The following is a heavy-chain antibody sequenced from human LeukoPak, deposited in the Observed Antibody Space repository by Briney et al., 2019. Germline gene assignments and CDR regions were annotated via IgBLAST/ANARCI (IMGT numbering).Heavy chain of an antibody. Sequence: ASVKVSYKASGYTFTSYDINWVRQATGQGLEWMGWMNPNSGNTGYAQKFQGRVTMTRNTSISTAYMELSSLRSEDTAVFYCARYNWNDGTFDYWGQGTLVTVSS. J-gene: IGHJ4*02. CDR3: ARYNWNDGTFDY. CDR1: GYTFTSYD. D-gene: IGHD1-1*01. V-gene: IGHV1-8*01. CDR2: MNPNSGNT.